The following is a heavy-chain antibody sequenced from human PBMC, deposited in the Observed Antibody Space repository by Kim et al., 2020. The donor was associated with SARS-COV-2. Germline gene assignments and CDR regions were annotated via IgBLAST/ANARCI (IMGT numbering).Heavy chain of an antibody. V-gene: IGHV4-39*01. J-gene: IGHJ4*02. Sequence: SETLSLTCTVSGGSISSSSYYWGWIRQPPGKGLEWIGRIYYSGSTYYNPSLKSRVTISVDTSKNQFSLKLSSVTAADTAVYYCARQGRSSGYYEHDYWGQGTLVTVSS. D-gene: IGHD3-22*01. CDR3: ARQGRSSGYYEHDY. CDR2: IYYSGST. CDR1: GGSISSSSYY.